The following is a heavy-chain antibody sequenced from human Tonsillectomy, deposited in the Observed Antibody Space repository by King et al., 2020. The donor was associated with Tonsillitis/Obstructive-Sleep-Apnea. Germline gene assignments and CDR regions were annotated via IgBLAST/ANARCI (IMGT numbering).Heavy chain of an antibody. J-gene: IGHJ4*02. CDR3: AKGDSSGYYPTSSFDY. V-gene: IGHV3-23*04. CDR1: GFTFSSYA. Sequence: VQLVESGGGLVQPGGSLRLSCAASGFTFSSYAMSWVRQAPGKGLEWVSAISGSGGSTYYADSVKGRFTISRDNSKNTLYLQMNSLRAEDTAVYYCAKGDSSGYYPTSSFDYWGQGTLVTVSS. D-gene: IGHD3-22*01. CDR2: ISGSGGST.